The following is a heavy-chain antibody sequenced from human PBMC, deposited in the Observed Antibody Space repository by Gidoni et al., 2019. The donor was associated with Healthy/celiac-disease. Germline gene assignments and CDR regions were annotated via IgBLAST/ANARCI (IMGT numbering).Heavy chain of an antibody. J-gene: IGHJ4*02. CDR1: GGSLSSGGYY. CDR3: AASLDYYDSSGYSKRYFDY. Sequence: QVQLQESGPGLVKPSQTLSLTCTVSGGSLSSGGYYRSWIRQHPGKGLEWIGYIYYSGSTYYNPSLKSRVTISVDTSKNQFSLKLSSVTAADTAVYYCAASLDYYDSSGYSKRYFDYWGQGTLVTVSS. CDR2: IYYSGST. D-gene: IGHD3-22*01. V-gene: IGHV4-31*03.